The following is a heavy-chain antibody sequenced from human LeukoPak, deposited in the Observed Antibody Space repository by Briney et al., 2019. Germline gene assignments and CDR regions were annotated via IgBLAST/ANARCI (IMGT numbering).Heavy chain of an antibody. CDR1: GYSISSGYY. CDR2: IYHSGST. CDR3: ARDVYDSSGGAFDI. D-gene: IGHD3-22*01. V-gene: IGHV4-38-2*02. J-gene: IGHJ3*02. Sequence: PSETLSLTCAVSGYSISSGYYWGWIRQPPGKGLEWIGSIYHSGSTYYNPSLKSRVTISVDTSKNQFSLKLSSVTAADTAVYYCARDVYDSSGGAFDIWGQGTMVTVSS.